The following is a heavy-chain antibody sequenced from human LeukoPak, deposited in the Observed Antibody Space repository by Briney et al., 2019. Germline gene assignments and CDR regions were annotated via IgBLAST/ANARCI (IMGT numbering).Heavy chain of an antibody. D-gene: IGHD2-2*01. CDR2: IYYSGNT. CDR3: ARGFRYCSSTSCYPYFDY. Sequence: PSETLSLTCTVSGGSISSGDYYWSWIRQPPGKGLEWIGYIYYSGNTYYNPSLKSRVTISVDTSKNQFSLKLSSVTAADTAVYYCARGFRYCSSTSCYPYFDYWGQGTLVTVSS. J-gene: IGHJ4*02. V-gene: IGHV4-30-4*08. CDR1: GGSISSGDYY.